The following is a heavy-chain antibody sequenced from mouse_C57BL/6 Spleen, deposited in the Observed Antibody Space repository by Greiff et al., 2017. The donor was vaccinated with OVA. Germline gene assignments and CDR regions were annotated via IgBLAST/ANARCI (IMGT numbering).Heavy chain of an antibody. CDR1: GYTFTGYW. CDR2: ILPGSGST. Sequence: VKLMESGAELMKPGASVKLSCKATGYTFTGYWIEWVKQRPGHGLEWIGEILPGSGSTNYNEKFKGKATFTADTSSNTAYMQLSSLTTEDSAIYYCARGGGYYGSSAWFAYWGQGTLVTVSA. D-gene: IGHD1-1*01. V-gene: IGHV1-9*01. J-gene: IGHJ3*01. CDR3: ARGGGYYGSSAWFAY.